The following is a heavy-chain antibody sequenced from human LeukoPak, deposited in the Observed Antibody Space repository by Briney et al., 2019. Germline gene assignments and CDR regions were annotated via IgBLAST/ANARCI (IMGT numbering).Heavy chain of an antibody. CDR3: SLLAVASPQDY. D-gene: IGHD6-19*01. CDR1: GFTFSTYE. V-gene: IGHV3-48*03. J-gene: IGHJ4*02. Sequence: PGGSLRLSCAASGFTFSTYEMHWVSQAPGKGLEWVSDISSSGSTMYYADSVKGRFTTSRDNAKNLLYLQMHSLRAEDTAVYYCSLLAVASPQDYWGQGTLVTVSS. CDR2: ISSSGSTM.